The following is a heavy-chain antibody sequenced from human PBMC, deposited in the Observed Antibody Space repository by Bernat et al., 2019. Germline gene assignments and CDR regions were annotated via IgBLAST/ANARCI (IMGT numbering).Heavy chain of an antibody. CDR2: ISGSGGST. J-gene: IGHJ4*02. Sequence: EVQLLESGGGLVQPGGSLRLSCAASGFTFSSYAMSWVRQAPGKGVEWGSAISGSGGSTYYADSVKGRFTISRDNSKNTLYLQMNSLRAEDTAVYYCAKPFWSGYFNFDYWGQGTLVTVSS. V-gene: IGHV3-23*01. D-gene: IGHD3-3*01. CDR1: GFTFSSYA. CDR3: AKPFWSGYFNFDY.